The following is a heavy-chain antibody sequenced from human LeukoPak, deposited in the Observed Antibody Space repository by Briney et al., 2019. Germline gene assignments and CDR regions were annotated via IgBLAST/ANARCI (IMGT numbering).Heavy chain of an antibody. V-gene: IGHV3-48*03. D-gene: IGHD6-19*01. CDR3: ARDQRDSSGWYGWFDP. Sequence: GGSLRLSCAASGFTFSSYEMNWVRQAPGKGLEWVSYISSSGSTKYYADSVKGRFTISRDNAKNSLYLQMNSLRAEDTAVYYCARDQRDSSGWYGWFDPWGQGTLVTVSS. CDR1: GFTFSSYE. CDR2: ISSSGSTK. J-gene: IGHJ5*02.